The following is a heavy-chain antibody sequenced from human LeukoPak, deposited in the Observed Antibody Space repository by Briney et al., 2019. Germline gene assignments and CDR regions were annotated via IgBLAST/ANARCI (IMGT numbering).Heavy chain of an antibody. CDR2: INHSGST. D-gene: IGHD5-12*01. V-gene: IGHV4-34*01. CDR1: GGSLSDYY. CDR3: ARLGWLRHPIDY. J-gene: IGHJ4*02. Sequence: PSETLSLTCGVYGGSLSDYYWSWIRQPPGKGLEWIGEINHSGSTNYNPSLKSRVTISADTSKNHFSLKLSPVTAADTAVYYCARLGWLRHPIDYWGQGTLVTVSS.